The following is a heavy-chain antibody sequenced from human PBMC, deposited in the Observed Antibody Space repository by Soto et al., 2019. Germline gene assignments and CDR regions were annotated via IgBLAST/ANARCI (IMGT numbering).Heavy chain of an antibody. D-gene: IGHD4-17*01. V-gene: IGHV3-33*01. J-gene: IGHJ3*02. CDR1: GFTFSSYG. CDR2: IWYDGSNK. CDR3: ARDKRDYGGDLGQLDAFDI. Sequence: GSLRLSCAASGFTFSSYGMHWVRQAPGKGLEWVAVIWYDGSNKYYADSVKGRFTISRDNSKNTLYLQMNSLRAEDTAVYYCARDKRDYGGDLGQLDAFDIWGQGTMVTVSS.